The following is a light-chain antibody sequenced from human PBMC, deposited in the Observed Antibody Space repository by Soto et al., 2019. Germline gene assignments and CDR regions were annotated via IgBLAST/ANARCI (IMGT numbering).Light chain of an antibody. V-gene: IGKV1-9*01. J-gene: IGKJ1*01. CDR1: QGISSY. CDR3: QQLNSYPPWT. CDR2: AAS. Sequence: IQLTQSPSSLSASVGDRVTITCRASQGISSYLAWYQQKPGKAPKLLIYAASTLHSGVPSRFSGRGSGTDFTFPISSLQPEDFATYYCQQLNSYPPWTFGQGTKVEIK.